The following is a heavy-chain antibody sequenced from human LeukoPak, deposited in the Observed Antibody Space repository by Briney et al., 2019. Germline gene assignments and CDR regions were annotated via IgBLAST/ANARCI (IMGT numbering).Heavy chain of an antibody. V-gene: IGHV3-74*01. CDR3: ARSNQADDY. J-gene: IGHJ4*02. CDR1: GFTFSSYW. Sequence: GGSLRLSCAAPGFTFSSYWMHWVRQVPGKGLVWVARTNPGGSSITYADSVKGRFTISRDNAKNTLYLQMDSLRAEDTGVYYCARSNQADDYWGQGTLVTVSS. CDR2: TNPGGSSI. D-gene: IGHD1-14*01.